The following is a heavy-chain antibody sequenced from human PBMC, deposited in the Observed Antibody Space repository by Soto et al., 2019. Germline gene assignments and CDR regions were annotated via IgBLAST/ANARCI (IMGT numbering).Heavy chain of an antibody. Sequence: QVQLVQSGAEVKKPWSSVKVSCKASGGTFSSCAISWVRQAPGQGLEWMGGIIPIFGTANYAQKFQGRVTITADESTSTAYMELSSLRSEDTAVYYCARHVPAAGYYYGMDVWGQGTTVTVSS. V-gene: IGHV1-69*12. D-gene: IGHD2-2*01. CDR2: IIPIFGTA. J-gene: IGHJ6*02. CDR1: GGTFSSCA. CDR3: ARHVPAAGYYYGMDV.